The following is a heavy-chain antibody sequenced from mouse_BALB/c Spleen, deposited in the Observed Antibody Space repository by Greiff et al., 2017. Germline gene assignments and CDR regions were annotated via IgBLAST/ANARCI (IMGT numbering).Heavy chain of an antibody. V-gene: IGHV3-2*02. CDR1: GYSITSDYA. CDR2: ISYSGST. Sequence: EVQLQESGPGLVKPSQSLSLTCTVTGYSITSDYAWNWIRQFPGNKLEWMGYISYSGSTSYNPSLKSRISITRDTSKNQFFLQLNSVTTEDTATYYCARGDYGNPMDYWGQGTSVTVSS. J-gene: IGHJ4*01. CDR3: ARGDYGNPMDY. D-gene: IGHD2-1*01.